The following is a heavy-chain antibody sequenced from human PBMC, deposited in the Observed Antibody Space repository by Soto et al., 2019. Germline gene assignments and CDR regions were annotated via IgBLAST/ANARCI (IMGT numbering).Heavy chain of an antibody. J-gene: IGHJ4*02. V-gene: IGHV3-13*01. CDR1: GFTFSSYD. Sequence: GGSLRLSCAASGFTFSSYDMHWVRQATGKGLEWVSAIGTAGDTYYPGSVKGRFTISRENAKNSLYLQMNSLRAGDTAVYFCVRVTTVGWPQYYDYWGQGTLVTVSS. CDR2: IGTAGDT. D-gene: IGHD6-19*01. CDR3: VRVTTVGWPQYYDY.